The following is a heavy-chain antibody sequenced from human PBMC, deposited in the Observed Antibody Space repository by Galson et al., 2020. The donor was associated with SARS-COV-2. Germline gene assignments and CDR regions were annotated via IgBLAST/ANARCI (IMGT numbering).Heavy chain of an antibody. CDR1: GYTFTSNG. V-gene: IGHV1-18*01. Sequence: ASVKVSCKASGYTFTSNGISWMRQAPGQGLEWMGWNTNYAQKFQGRVTMTTDTSTTTAYMELRGLRSDDTAIYYCARESWGSLDPWGQGTLVTVST. D-gene: IGHD3-16*01. CDR2: NT. J-gene: IGHJ5*02. CDR3: ARESWGSLDP.